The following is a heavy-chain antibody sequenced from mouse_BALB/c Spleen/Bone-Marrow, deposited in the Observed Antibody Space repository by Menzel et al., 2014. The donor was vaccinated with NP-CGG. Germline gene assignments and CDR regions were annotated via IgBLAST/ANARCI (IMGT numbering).Heavy chain of an antibody. Sequence: EVKLVESGGGLVKSGGSLKLSCAASGFSFSNYGMSWLRQTPEKRLEWVATISGDGRYTFYSESVKGRFTISRDNAKNNLYLQLSGLRSEDTALYYCARHAYYDQTEVSFVCWGQGTLVTVSA. CDR3: ARHAYYDQTEVSFVC. J-gene: IGHJ3*01. D-gene: IGHD2-4*01. CDR1: GFSFSNYG. V-gene: IGHV5-9-2*01. CDR2: ISGDGRYT.